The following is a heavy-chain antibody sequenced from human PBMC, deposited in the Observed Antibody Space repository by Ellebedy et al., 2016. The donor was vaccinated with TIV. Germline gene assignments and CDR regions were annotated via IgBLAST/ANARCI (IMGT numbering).Heavy chain of an antibody. D-gene: IGHD2-15*01. Sequence: SGPTLVKPTQTLTLTCTFSGFSLNTDRVTVGWVRQPPGKALEWLARIDWDDDKFYSASLKTRLVISKDTSKNQVVLTMTNMDPVDTATYYCARIRAYCGTVSCYSPGTDVWGQGTTVTVSS. J-gene: IGHJ6*02. CDR3: ARIRAYCGTVSCYSPGTDV. CDR2: IDWDDDK. V-gene: IGHV2-70*04. CDR1: GFSLNTDRVT.